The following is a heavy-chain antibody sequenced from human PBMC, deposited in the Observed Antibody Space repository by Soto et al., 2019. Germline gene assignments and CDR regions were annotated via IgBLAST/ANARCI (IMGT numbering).Heavy chain of an antibody. CDR3: AREDYYAYYFDY. J-gene: IGHJ4*02. V-gene: IGHV3-48*03. D-gene: IGHD3-22*01. Sequence: PVGSLRLSCAASGFTFSSYEMNWVRQAPGKGLEWVSYISSSGSTIYYADSVKGRFTISRDNAKNSLYLQMNSLRAEDTAVYYCAREDYYAYYFDYWGQGTLVTVSS. CDR2: ISSSGSTI. CDR1: GFTFSSYE.